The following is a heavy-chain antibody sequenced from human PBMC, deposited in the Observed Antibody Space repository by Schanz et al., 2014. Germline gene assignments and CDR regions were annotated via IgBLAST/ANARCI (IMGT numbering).Heavy chain of an antibody. CDR1: GFTFSSYA. Sequence: VQLLESGGGLVQPGGSLRLSCAASGFTFSSYAMSWVRQAPGKGLEWVAFISYDGNNQYYADSVKGRFTISRDNSKNTMYLQMNSLRAEDTAVYYCVKDLQRELLRDDHYYGMDVWGQGTTVTVSS. J-gene: IGHJ6*02. V-gene: IGHV3-30*04. CDR2: ISYDGNNQ. D-gene: IGHD1-26*01. CDR3: VKDLQRELLRDDHYYGMDV.